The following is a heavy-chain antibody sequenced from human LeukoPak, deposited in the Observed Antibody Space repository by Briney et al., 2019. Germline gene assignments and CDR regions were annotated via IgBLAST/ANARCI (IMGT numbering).Heavy chain of an antibody. CDR3: AKGRRYNILTGYYVSEVDP. CDR1: GGSFSGYY. Sequence: SETLSLTCAVYGGSFSGYYWSWIRQPPGKGLEWIGEINHSGSTNYNPPLKSRVTISVDTSKNQFSLKLSSVTAADTAVYYCAKGRRYNILTGYYVSEVDPWGQGTLVTVSS. V-gene: IGHV4-34*01. CDR2: INHSGST. D-gene: IGHD3-9*01. J-gene: IGHJ5*02.